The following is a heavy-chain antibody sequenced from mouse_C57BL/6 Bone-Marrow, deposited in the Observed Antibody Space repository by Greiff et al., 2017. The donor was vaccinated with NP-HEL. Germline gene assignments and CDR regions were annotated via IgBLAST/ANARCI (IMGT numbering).Heavy chain of an antibody. CDR2: INPNNGGT. V-gene: IGHV1-18*01. CDR3: ARGLGD. CDR1: GYTFTDYN. Sequence: EVQLQQSGAELVRPGASVKIPCKASGYTFTDYNMDWVKQSHGKSLEWIGDINPNNGGTIYNQKFKGKATLTVDKSSSTAYMELRSLTSEDTAVYYCARGLGDWGQGTLVTVSA. D-gene: IGHD2-4*01. J-gene: IGHJ3*01.